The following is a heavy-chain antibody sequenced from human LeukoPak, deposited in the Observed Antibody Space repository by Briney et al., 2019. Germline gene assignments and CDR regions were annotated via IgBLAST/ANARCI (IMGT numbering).Heavy chain of an antibody. CDR3: ATAPLYSSSWYFRGYFDD. Sequence: GGSLRLSCIASGFTFSNYAMHWGRQAPGKGLEWVAVISYDGSRKDYTDSVNGRFTISRDNSKNTLYLQMNSLRAEDTAVYYCATAPLYSSSWYFRGYFDDWGQGTLVTVSS. CDR2: ISYDGSRK. CDR1: GFTFSNYA. J-gene: IGHJ4*02. D-gene: IGHD6-13*01. V-gene: IGHV3-30*04.